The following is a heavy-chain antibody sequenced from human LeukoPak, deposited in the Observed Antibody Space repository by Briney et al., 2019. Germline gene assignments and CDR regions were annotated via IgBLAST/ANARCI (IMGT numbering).Heavy chain of an antibody. CDR1: GFTFSSYG. D-gene: IGHD6-19*01. Sequence: PGRSLRLSCAASGFTFSSYGMHWVRQAPGKGLEWVAVISYDGSNKYYADSVKGRFTIFRDNSKNTLYLQMNSLRAEDTAVYYCAKERWLALESWGQGTLVTVSS. CDR2: ISYDGSNK. J-gene: IGHJ5*02. CDR3: AKERWLALES. V-gene: IGHV3-30*18.